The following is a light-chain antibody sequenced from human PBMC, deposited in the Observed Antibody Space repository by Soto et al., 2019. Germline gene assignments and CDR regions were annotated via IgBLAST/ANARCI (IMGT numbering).Light chain of an antibody. CDR1: QSVSSY. Sequence: IVLTQSPATPSLSPWEGATLSCSASQSVSSYLAWYHQKPGQAPRLLIYGASSRATGIPDRFSGSGSGTDFTLTISRLEPEDFAVYYCQQYGSSPGTFGQGTTVDIK. CDR2: GAS. CDR3: QQYGSSPGT. V-gene: IGKV3-20*01. J-gene: IGKJ1*01.